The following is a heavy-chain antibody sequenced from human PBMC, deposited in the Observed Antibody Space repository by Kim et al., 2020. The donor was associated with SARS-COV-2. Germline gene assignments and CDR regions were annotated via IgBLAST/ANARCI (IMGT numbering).Heavy chain of an antibody. D-gene: IGHD3-16*02. CDR1: GGTFSSYG. Sequence: SVKVSCTASGGTFSSYGINWVRQAPGQGLEWLGRIILIGGITNCSQKFQGRVTITADKSTSIAYMELSSLRSEDTAVYYCAIGRSTSQSMGWLDHWGQGTLVTVSS. V-gene: IGHV1-69*04. CDR3: AIGRSTSQSMGWLDH. CDR2: IILIGGIT. J-gene: IGHJ5*01.